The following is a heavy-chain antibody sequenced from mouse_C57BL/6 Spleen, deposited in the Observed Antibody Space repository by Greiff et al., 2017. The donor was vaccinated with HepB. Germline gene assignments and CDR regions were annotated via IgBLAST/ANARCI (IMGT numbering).Heavy chain of an antibody. J-gene: IGHJ3*01. CDR2: IDPSDSDT. CDR1: GYTFTSYW. Sequence: VQLQQSGAELVRPGSSVKLSCKASGYTFTSYWMHWVKQRPIQGLEWIGNIDPSDSDTHYNQKFKDKATLTVDKSSSTAYMQLSSLTSEDSAVYYCAIRAWFADWGQGTLVTVSA. CDR3: AIRAWFAD. D-gene: IGHD3-3*01. V-gene: IGHV1-52*01.